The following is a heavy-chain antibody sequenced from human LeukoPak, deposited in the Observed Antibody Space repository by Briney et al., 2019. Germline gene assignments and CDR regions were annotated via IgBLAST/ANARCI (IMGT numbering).Heavy chain of an antibody. J-gene: IGHJ5*02. CDR3: ARDSPLGPLWFDP. CDR2: IYYSGST. V-gene: IGHV4-59*01. CDR1: GGSISSYY. D-gene: IGHD1-26*01. Sequence: PSETLSLTCTVSGGSISSYYWSWIWQPPGKGLEWIGYIYYSGSTNYNPSLKSRVTISVDTSKNQFSLKLSSVTAADTAVYYCARDSPLGPLWFDPWGQGTLVTVSS.